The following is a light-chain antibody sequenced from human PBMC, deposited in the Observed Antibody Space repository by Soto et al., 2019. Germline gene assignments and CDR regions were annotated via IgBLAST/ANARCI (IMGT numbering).Light chain of an antibody. CDR2: GAS. J-gene: IGKJ4*01. V-gene: IGKV3-15*01. Sequence: EVVMTQSPATLSVSPGERATLSCRASQSVSSTLAWYQQKPCQAPRLLIYGASTRATGIPARFSGSGSGTEFTLTISSLQSEYFAVYYCQQYSTWPLTFGGGTKVEIK. CDR3: QQYSTWPLT. CDR1: QSVSST.